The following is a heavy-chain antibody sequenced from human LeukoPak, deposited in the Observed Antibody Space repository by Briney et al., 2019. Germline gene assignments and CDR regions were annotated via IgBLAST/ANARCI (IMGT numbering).Heavy chain of an antibody. J-gene: IGHJ3*02. CDR2: ISVTGGST. Sequence: PGGSLRLSCAASGFTFSSYGMRWVRQAQGKGLEWGSAISVTGGSTYYADSVKGRFTISRDNSKNTLYLQMNSLRAEDTAVYYCAKEAFLIDAFDIWGQGTMVTVSS. V-gene: IGHV3-23*01. CDR3: AKEAFLIDAFDI. D-gene: IGHD2/OR15-2a*01. CDR1: GFTFSSYG.